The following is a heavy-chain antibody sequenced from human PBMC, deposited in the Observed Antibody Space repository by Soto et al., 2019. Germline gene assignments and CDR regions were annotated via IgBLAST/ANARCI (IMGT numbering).Heavy chain of an antibody. CDR1: GYTFTSYG. CDR2: ISAYNGNT. D-gene: IGHD3-16*02. CDR3: ARASRPSDYYDYIWGSYRAVLSEY. J-gene: IGHJ4*02. Sequence: QVQLVQSGAEVKKPGASVKVSCKASGYTFTSYGISWVRQAPGQGLEWMGWISAYNGNTNYAQKLQDRVTMTTDTSTSTAYMELRSLRSDDTAVYYCARASRPSDYYDYIWGSYRAVLSEYWGQGTLVTVSS. V-gene: IGHV1-18*01.